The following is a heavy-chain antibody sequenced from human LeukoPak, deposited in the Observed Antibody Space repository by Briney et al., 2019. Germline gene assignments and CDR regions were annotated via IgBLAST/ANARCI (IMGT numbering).Heavy chain of an antibody. D-gene: IGHD2-2*01. CDR3: ARYCSSTSCYGYYYYYMDV. CDR2: IYSGGST. J-gene: IGHJ6*03. V-gene: IGHV3-53*01. CDR1: GFTVSSNY. Sequence: PGGSLRLSCAASGFTVSSNYMSWVRQAPGKGLEWVSVIYSGGSTYYADSVKGRFTISRDNSKNTLYLQMNSLRAEDTAVYYCARYCSSTSCYGYYYYYMDVWGKGTTVTISS.